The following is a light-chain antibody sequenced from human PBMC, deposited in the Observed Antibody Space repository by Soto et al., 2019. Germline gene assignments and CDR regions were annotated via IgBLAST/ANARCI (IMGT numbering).Light chain of an antibody. V-gene: IGKV3-20*01. Sequence: EIVLTQSPGTLSLSPGERATLSCRASQSVSSSYLAWYQQKPGQAPRLLIYGASSRATGIPDRFSGSGSGTDFTLTISRLEPEDFAVYYCQQYGSSPRTFGQGTXLEIK. CDR2: GAS. CDR1: QSVSSSY. J-gene: IGKJ5*01. CDR3: QQYGSSPRT.